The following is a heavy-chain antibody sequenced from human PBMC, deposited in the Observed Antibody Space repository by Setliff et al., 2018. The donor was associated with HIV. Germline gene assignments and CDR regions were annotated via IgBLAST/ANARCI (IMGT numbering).Heavy chain of an antibody. D-gene: IGHD3-22*01. V-gene: IGHV4-61*02. CDR2: IYASGST. CDR1: GGSISSGSYY. J-gene: IGHJ4*02. Sequence: SETLSLTCTVSGGSISSGSYYWSWIRQPAGKGLDWIGRIYASGSTNYNPSLKSRVTTSVDTSKRQFSLKLGSVTAADTAMYYCARATYYYDSSGYYYKSYYFDYWGQGTLVTVSS. CDR3: ARATYYYDSSGYYYKSYYFDY.